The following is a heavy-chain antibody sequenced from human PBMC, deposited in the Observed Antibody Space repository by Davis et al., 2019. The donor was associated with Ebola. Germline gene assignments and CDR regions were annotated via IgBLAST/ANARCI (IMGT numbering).Heavy chain of an antibody. V-gene: IGHV4-34*01. CDR2: INHSGST. CDR1: GWSFSGYS. CDR3: ARDRYGSDY. J-gene: IGHJ4*02. Sequence: PSETLSLTCAPYGWSFSGYSWSWIRQPPGKGREWIGEINHSGSTNYNPSLKSRVTISVDTSKNQFSLKLSSVTAADTAVYYCARDRYGSDYWGQGTLVTVSS. D-gene: IGHD3-10*01.